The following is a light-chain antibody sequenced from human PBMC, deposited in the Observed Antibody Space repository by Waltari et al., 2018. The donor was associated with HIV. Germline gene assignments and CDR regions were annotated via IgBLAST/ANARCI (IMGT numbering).Light chain of an antibody. CDR1: SGDVGCYNF. CDR2: NVN. Sequence: QSALTQPSSVSGSPGQSITISCTGTSGDVGCYNFVSWYQKHPGKAPKLIIYNVNSRPSGVSIRFSGSRSANTASLTISGLQAEDEADYFCSSYTSSGPRYVLFGGGTRLTVL. J-gene: IGLJ2*01. V-gene: IGLV2-14*03. CDR3: SSYTSSGPRYVL.